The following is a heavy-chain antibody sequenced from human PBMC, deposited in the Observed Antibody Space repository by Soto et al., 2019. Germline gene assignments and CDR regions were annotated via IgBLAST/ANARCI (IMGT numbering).Heavy chain of an antibody. J-gene: IGHJ6*02. CDR1: GGSFSGYY. V-gene: IGHV4-34*01. Sequence: SETLSLTCAVYGGSFSGYYWSWIRQPPGKGLEWIGEINHSGSTKYNPSLKSRVTISVDTSKNQFSLKLSSVTAADTAVYYCARSGVVVPAAIPSRLYYYYYGMDVWGQGTTVTVSS. CDR3: ARSGVVVPAAIPSRLYYYYYGMDV. D-gene: IGHD2-2*02. CDR2: INHSGST.